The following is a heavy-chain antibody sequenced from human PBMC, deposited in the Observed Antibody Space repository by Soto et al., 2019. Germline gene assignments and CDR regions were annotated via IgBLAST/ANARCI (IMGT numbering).Heavy chain of an antibody. CDR3: ALLRN. CDR1: GFTVSSNY. V-gene: IGHV3-53*02. J-gene: IGHJ4*02. Sequence: EVQRVETGGGLIQPGGSLRLSCAASGFTVSSNYMNWVRQAPGKGLEGLSIIYSYGTTYYADSVKGRFTISRDNFKNTLYLQMNNLRAEDTAVYYCALLRNWGQGTMVTVSS. CDR2: IYSYGTT.